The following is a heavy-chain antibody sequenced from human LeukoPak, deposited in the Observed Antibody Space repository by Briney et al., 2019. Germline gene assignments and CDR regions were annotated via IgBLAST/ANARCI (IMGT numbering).Heavy chain of an antibody. CDR3: AKSHSSGWYYYFDY. CDR1: GGTFSSYA. Sequence: SVKVSCKASGGTFSSYAISWVRQAPGQGLEWMGGIIPIFGTANYAQRFQGRVTITADESTSTAYMELSSLRSEDTAVYYCAKSHSSGWYYYFDYWGQGTLVTVSS. J-gene: IGHJ4*02. D-gene: IGHD6-19*01. CDR2: IIPIFGTA. V-gene: IGHV1-69*01.